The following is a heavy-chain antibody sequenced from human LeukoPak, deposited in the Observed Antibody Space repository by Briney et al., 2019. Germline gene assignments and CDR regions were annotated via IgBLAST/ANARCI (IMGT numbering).Heavy chain of an antibody. J-gene: IGHJ4*02. CDR1: GGSFSGYY. D-gene: IGHD3-3*01. V-gene: IGHV4-34*01. CDR2: INHSGST. CDR3: ARGRDYDFWSGYPGRYYFDY. Sequence: SETLSLTCAVYGGSFSGYYWSWIRQPPGKGLEWIGEINHSGSTNYNPSLKSRVTISVDTSKNHFSLKLSSVTAADTAVYYCARGRDYDFWSGYPGRYYFDYWGQGTLVTVSS.